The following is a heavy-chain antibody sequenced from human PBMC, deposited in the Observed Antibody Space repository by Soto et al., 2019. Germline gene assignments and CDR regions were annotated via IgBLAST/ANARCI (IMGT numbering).Heavy chain of an antibody. CDR1: GFTFSAYG. J-gene: IGHJ4*02. D-gene: IGHD3-22*01. V-gene: IGHV3-30*18. Sequence: GGSLRLSCSASGFTFSAYGMHWVRQAPGKGLEWVAAISHDGTNKNYGDSVKGRFTISRDNSKKTLYLQMNSLRPEDTALYYCAKDEYYYSRSGYYIFDSWGQGTLVTVSS. CDR3: AKDEYYYSRSGYYIFDS. CDR2: ISHDGTNK.